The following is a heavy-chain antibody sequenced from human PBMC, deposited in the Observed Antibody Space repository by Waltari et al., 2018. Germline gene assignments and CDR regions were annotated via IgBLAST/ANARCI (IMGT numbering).Heavy chain of an antibody. CDR1: GFTFSSYA. Sequence: EVQLVESGGGLVQPGGSLRLSCAASGFTFSSYAMSWVRQAPGKGREWVSAISGSGGSTYYADSVKGRFTISRDNSKNTLYLQMNSLRAEDTALYYCARDLGKYCSSTSCPFPFDYWGQGTLVTVSS. CDR3: ARDLGKYCSSTSCPFPFDY. CDR2: ISGSGGST. J-gene: IGHJ4*02. V-gene: IGHV3-23*04. D-gene: IGHD2-2*01.